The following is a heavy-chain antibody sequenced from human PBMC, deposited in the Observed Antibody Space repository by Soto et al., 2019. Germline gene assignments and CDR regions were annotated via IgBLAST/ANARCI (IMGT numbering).Heavy chain of an antibody. CDR2: FSAYNGNT. J-gene: IGHJ4*02. Sequence: QVQLVQTGAEVKKPGASVKVSFKASGYTFTSYGISWARQAPGQGLEWMGWFSAYNGNTNYAQKLQGRVTMTTDTTTSTAYIELRSLRSDDTAVYYCSINTPQWLVRSPNFDYWGQGTLVTVSS. CDR3: SINTPQWLVRSPNFDY. V-gene: IGHV1-18*01. D-gene: IGHD6-19*01. CDR1: GYTFTSYG.